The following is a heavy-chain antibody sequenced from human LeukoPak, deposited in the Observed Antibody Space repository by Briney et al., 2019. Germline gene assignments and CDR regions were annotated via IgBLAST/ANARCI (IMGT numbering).Heavy chain of an antibody. D-gene: IGHD3-3*01. CDR3: ARDRGTFGVVDS. J-gene: IGHJ4*02. CDR1: GFSFPSHS. CDR2: IGTSSSTI. V-gene: IGHV3-48*04. Sequence: GGSLRLSCAASGFSFPSHSFHWVRQSPGKGLEWVAYIGTSSSTIYQAKSVKGRFSISRDNAKNSLFLQMDSLRVEDTAVYYCARDRGTFGVVDSWGQGTLVAVSS.